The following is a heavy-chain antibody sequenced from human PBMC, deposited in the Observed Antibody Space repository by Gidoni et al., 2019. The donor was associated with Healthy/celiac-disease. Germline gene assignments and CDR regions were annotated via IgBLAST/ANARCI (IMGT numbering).Heavy chain of an antibody. J-gene: IGHJ4*02. CDR1: GGSISSSSYY. D-gene: IGHD4-17*01. CDR3: ARRATVTVRGYYYFDY. V-gene: IGHV4-39*01. CDR2: IYYSGST. Sequence: QLQLQESGPGLVKPSETLSLTCTVSGGSISSSSYYWGWIRQPPGKGLEWIGSIYYSGSTCYNPSLKSRVTISVDTSKNQFSLKLSSVTAADTAVYYCARRATVTVRGYYYFDYWGQGTLVTVSS.